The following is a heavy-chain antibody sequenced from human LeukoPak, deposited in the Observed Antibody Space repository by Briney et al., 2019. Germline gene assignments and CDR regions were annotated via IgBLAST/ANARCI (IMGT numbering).Heavy chain of an antibody. CDR3: ARDSRMVRGTSDY. D-gene: IGHD3-10*01. CDR1: GFTFSSYS. Sequence: SGGSLRLSCAASGFTFSSYSMNWVRQAPGKGLEWVSSISSSSYIYYADSVKGRFTISRDNAKNSLYLQMNSLRAGDTAVYYCARDSRMVRGTSDYWGQGTLVTVSS. V-gene: IGHV3-21*01. CDR2: ISSSSYI. J-gene: IGHJ4*02.